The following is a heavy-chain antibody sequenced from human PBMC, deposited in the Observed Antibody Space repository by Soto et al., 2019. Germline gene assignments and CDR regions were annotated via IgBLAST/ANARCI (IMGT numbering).Heavy chain of an antibody. Sequence: PSETLSLTCTVSGGSISSGGYYWSWIRQHPGKGLEWIGYIYYSGSTYYNPSLKSRVTISVDTSKNQFSLKLSSVTAADTAVYYCASLKVAATHLPTTAFDYWGQGTLVTVSS. CDR2: IYYSGST. CDR3: ASLKVAATHLPTTAFDY. CDR1: GGSISSGGYY. J-gene: IGHJ4*02. D-gene: IGHD2-15*01. V-gene: IGHV4-31*03.